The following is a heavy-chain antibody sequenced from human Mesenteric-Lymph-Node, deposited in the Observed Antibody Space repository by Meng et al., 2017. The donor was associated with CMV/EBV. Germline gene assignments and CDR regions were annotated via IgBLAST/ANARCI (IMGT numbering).Heavy chain of an antibody. CDR2: INPSGGST. CDR1: GYTFTSYY. J-gene: IGHJ6*02. D-gene: IGHD2-2*01. Sequence: ASVKVSCKASGYTFTSYYMHWVRQAPGQGLEWMGIINPSGGSTSYAQKFQGRVTITADKSTSTAYMELSSLRSEDTAVYYCARDQTSPYYYYYGMDVWGQGTTVTVSS. CDR3: ARDQTSPYYYYYGMDV. V-gene: IGHV1-46*01.